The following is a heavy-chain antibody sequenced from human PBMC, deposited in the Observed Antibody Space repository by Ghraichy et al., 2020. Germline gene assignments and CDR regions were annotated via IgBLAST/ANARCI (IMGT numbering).Heavy chain of an antibody. Sequence: GALRLSCAASGFTFSNYAMSWVRQAPGKGLEWVSVISGSGGRIYYADSVKGRFTISRDNSKSTLYLQMNSLRAEDTAVYYCAKESGSSNFDYWGQGTLVTVSP. D-gene: IGHD1-26*01. J-gene: IGHJ4*02. CDR3: AKESGSSNFDY. CDR1: GFTFSNYA. V-gene: IGHV3-23*01. CDR2: ISGSGGRI.